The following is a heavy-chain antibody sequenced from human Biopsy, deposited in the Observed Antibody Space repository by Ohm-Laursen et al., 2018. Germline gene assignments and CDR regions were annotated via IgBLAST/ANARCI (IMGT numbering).Heavy chain of an antibody. D-gene: IGHD3-10*01. J-gene: IGHJ4*02. V-gene: IGHV4-59*08. Sequence: SETLSLTCALSGDSISRSYWSWIRQSPGKGLEWVGHILDRGTTNYNPSLKSRVTMSVDTSKKHFSLRMTSVTAADTAVYYCAHGSGSYYKWDFWGRGTLVTVSS. CDR3: AHGSGSYYKWDF. CDR2: ILDRGTT. CDR1: GDSISRSY.